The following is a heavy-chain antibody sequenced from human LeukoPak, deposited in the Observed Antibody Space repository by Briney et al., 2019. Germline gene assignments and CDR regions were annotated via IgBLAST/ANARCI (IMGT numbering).Heavy chain of an antibody. V-gene: IGHV3-13*01. CDR2: IDTAGDT. J-gene: IGHJ6*02. D-gene: IGHD6-13*01. CDR3: ARAVAAPGAYYYYGMDV. CDR1: GFTFSSYD. Sequence: HPGGSLRLSCAASGFTFSSYDMHWVRQATGKGLEWVSTIDTAGDTYYPGSVKGRFTISRENAKNSLYLQMNSLRAGDTAVYYCARAVAAPGAYYYYGMDVWGQGTTVTVSS.